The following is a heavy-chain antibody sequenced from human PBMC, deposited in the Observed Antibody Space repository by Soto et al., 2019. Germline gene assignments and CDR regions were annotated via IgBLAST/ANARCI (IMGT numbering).Heavy chain of an antibody. Sequence: SVKVSCNASGGTFSSYTISWVRQAPGQGLEWMGRIIPILGIANYAQKFQGRVTITADKSTSTAYMELSSLRSEDTAVYYCARDAYSSSSHYYYYYMDVWGKGTTVTVSS. J-gene: IGHJ6*03. CDR2: IIPILGIA. CDR1: GGTFSSYT. CDR3: ARDAYSSSSHYYYYYMDV. V-gene: IGHV1-69*04. D-gene: IGHD6-6*01.